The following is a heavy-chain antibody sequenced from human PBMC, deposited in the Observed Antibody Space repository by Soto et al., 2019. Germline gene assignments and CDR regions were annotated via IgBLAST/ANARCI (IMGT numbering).Heavy chain of an antibody. Sequence: PSETLSLTYAVSGGSISSSNCWSWVRQPPGKGLGWIGEIYHSGSTNYNPSLKSRVTISVDKSKNQFSLKLSSVTAADTAVYYCARVEGRFYYGMDVWGQGTTVTVSS. CDR3: ARVEGRFYYGMDV. V-gene: IGHV4-4*02. CDR2: IYHSGST. J-gene: IGHJ6*02. CDR1: GGSISSSNC.